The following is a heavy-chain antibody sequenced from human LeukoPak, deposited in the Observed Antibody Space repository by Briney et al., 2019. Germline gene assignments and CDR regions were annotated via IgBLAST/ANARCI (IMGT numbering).Heavy chain of an antibody. Sequence: SETLSLTCTVSGGSISSYYWSWIRQPPGKGLEWIGYIYYSGSTNYNPSLKSRVTISVDTSKNQFSLKLSSVTAADTAVYYCARDKLGMEADWGQGTLVTVSS. V-gene: IGHV4-59*12. J-gene: IGHJ4*02. D-gene: IGHD7-27*01. CDR1: GGSISSYY. CDR3: ARDKLGMEAD. CDR2: IYYSGST.